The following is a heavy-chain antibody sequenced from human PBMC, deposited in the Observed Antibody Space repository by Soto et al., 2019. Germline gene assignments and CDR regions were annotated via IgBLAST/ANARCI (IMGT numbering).Heavy chain of an antibody. CDR3: ARHAYRSGWCDY. V-gene: IGHV4-39*01. D-gene: IGHD6-19*01. Sequence: QLQLHESGPGLVKPSETLSLTCAVSGASISGTSYYWGWIRQPPGKGLEWIGTIYYSGGTYYKPSLQSRGTISLDTSKNQFSLRLNSVTASDTAVYYCARHAYRSGWCDYWGQGTLVTVSS. CDR1: GASISGTSYY. J-gene: IGHJ4*02. CDR2: IYYSGGT.